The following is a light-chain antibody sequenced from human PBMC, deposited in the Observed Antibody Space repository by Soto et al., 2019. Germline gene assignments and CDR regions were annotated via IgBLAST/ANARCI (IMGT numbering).Light chain of an antibody. Sequence: DIQMTQSPSSLSASVGDRVTITCRASQSISTYLNWYHQKPGKAPDLLIYAASSLKSGVPSRFSGSGSGTHFPLTTTGVQPADFATYYCQQTFSIPITFGQGTRLEIK. CDR3: QQTFSIPIT. J-gene: IGKJ5*01. CDR1: QSISTY. V-gene: IGKV1-39*01. CDR2: AAS.